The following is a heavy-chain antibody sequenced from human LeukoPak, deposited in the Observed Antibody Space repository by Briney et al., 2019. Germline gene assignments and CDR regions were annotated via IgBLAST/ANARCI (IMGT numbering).Heavy chain of an antibody. CDR1: GGSISSYY. CDR3: ATPLHSSGWDNAFDI. CDR2: IYYSGST. V-gene: IGHV4-59*01. Sequence: SETLSLTCTVSGGSISSYYWSWIRQPPGKGPEWIGYIYYSGSTNYNPSLKSRVTISVDTSKNQFSLKLSSVTAADTAVYYCATPLHSSGWDNAFDIWGQGTMVTVSS. D-gene: IGHD6-19*01. J-gene: IGHJ3*02.